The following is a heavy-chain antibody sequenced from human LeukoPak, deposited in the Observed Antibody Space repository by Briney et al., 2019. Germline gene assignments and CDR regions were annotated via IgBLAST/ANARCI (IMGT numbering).Heavy chain of an antibody. CDR2: INHSRST. D-gene: IGHD2-2*01. V-gene: IGHV4-34*01. Sequence: SETLSLTCAVYGGSFSGYYWSWIRQPPGKGLEWIGEINHSRSTNCNPSLKSRVTISVDTSKNQFSLKLSSVTAADTAVYYCARARRYCSSTSCYFNWFDPWGQGTLVTVSS. CDR3: ARARRYCSSTSCYFNWFDP. CDR1: GGSFSGYY. J-gene: IGHJ5*02.